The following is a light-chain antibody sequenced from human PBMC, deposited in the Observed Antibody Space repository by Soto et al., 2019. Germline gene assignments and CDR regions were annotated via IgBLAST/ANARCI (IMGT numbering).Light chain of an antibody. J-gene: IGLJ2*01. Sequence: QSVLTQPPSASGSPGQSGTISCTGTSSDVGGYNYVSWYQQHPGRAPRLMIYEVTKRPSGVPDRFSGSKSGNTASLTVSGLQAEDEADYYCSSYADSTLLFGGGTKVTVL. V-gene: IGLV2-8*01. CDR3: SSYADSTLL. CDR1: SSDVGGYNY. CDR2: EVT.